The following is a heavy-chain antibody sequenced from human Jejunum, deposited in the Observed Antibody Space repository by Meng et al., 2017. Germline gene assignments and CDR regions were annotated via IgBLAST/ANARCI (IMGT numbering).Heavy chain of an antibody. D-gene: IGHD3-10*01. CDR3: ATPGGITGRSHWYFDL. CDR1: GFTFISPA. Sequence: SVKVSCKASGFTFISPAVQWVRQPRGQRLEWIEWIVVGSGDTNYAPKFQERVTITRDMSSNTAYMELNSLTSEDTAVYYCATPGGITGRSHWYFDLWGRGTLVTVSS. J-gene: IGHJ2*01. CDR2: IVVGSGDT. V-gene: IGHV1-58*01.